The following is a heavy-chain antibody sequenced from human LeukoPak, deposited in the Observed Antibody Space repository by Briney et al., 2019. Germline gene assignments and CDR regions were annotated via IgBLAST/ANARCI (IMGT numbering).Heavy chain of an antibody. D-gene: IGHD3-10*01. CDR2: ISYDGSNK. J-gene: IGHJ4*02. Sequence: GRSLRLSCAASGFTFSSYAMHWVRQAPGKGLEWVAVISYDGSNKYYADSVKGRFTISSDNSKNTLYLQMNSLRAEDTAVYYCARGGNAATYWGQGTLVTVSS. CDR1: GFTFSSYA. V-gene: IGHV3-30-3*01. CDR3: ARGGNAATY.